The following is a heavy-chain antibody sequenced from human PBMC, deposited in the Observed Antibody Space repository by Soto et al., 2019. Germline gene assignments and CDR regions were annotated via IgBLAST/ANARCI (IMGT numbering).Heavy chain of an antibody. D-gene: IGHD3-9*01. J-gene: IGHJ6*02. CDR2: IIPILGIA. Sequence: QVPLVHSGAVVKKPGSSVKVSCKASGGTFSSYTISWVRQAPGQGLEWMGRIIPILGIANYAQKFQGRVTITADKSTSPDYTDLSNLRSEEPAVYACARAVDYRLTGDYLDVWGQGTTVTVSS. CDR3: ARAVDYRLTGDYLDV. V-gene: IGHV1-69*02. CDR1: GGTFSSYT.